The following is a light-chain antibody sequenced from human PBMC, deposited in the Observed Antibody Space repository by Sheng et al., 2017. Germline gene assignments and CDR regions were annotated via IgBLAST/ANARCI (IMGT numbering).Light chain of an antibody. J-gene: IGLJ2*01. CDR1: SGSIASNY. Sequence: NFMLTQTHSVSESPGKTVTISCTRSSGSIASNYVQWYQQRPGSSPTTVIYEDNQRPSGVPDRFSGSIDSSSNSASLTISGLQTEDEADYYCQSYDSSLSGSVFGGGTKLTVL. V-gene: IGLV6-57*01. CDR2: EDN. CDR3: QSYDSSLSGSV.